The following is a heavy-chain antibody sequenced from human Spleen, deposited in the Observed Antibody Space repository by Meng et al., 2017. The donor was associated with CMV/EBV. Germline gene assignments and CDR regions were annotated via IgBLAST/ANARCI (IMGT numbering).Heavy chain of an antibody. CDR3: ARDPRLNGMDV. D-gene: IGHD1-1*01. Sequence: GSLRLSCTVSGGSISSNAYYWGWIRQPPGKGLEWIASIYFLGSSYYNPSLKRRVTISVDTSKNQFSLKLNSVTAADTAVYHCARDPRLNGMDVWGQGTTVTVSS. CDR2: IYFLGSS. J-gene: IGHJ6*02. V-gene: IGHV4-39*07. CDR1: GGSISSNAYY.